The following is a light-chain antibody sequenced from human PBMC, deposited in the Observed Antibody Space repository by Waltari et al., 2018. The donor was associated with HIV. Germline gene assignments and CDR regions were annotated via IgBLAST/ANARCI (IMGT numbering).Light chain of an antibody. J-gene: IGLJ2*01. Sequence: QSVLAQPRSVSGTPGQRVNISCSGSSSNVRNNYVYWYQQVPGVAPKLLIYRNNQRPSGGPDRFSGSKSGTSASLAISGLRTEDGAEYYCAAWDDRLSGRLFGGGTKVTVL. CDR1: SSNVRNNY. V-gene: IGLV1-47*01. CDR3: AAWDDRLSGRL. CDR2: RNN.